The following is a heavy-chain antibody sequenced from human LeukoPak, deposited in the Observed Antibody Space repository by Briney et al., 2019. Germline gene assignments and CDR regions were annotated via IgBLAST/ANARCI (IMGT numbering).Heavy chain of an antibody. CDR3: ARDKGELLWSDAFDI. J-gene: IGHJ3*02. D-gene: IGHD1-26*01. CDR2: INPNSGGT. Sequence: ASVKVSCKASGYTFTGYYMHWVRQAPGQGLEWMGWINPNSGGTNYAQKFQGRVTMTRDTSISTAYMELSRLRSDDKAVYYCARDKGELLWSDAFDIWGQGTMVTVSS. V-gene: IGHV1-2*02. CDR1: GYTFTGYY.